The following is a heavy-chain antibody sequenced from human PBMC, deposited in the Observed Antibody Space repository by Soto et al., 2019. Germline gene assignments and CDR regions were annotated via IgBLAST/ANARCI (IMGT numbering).Heavy chain of an antibody. D-gene: IGHD1-26*01. CDR1: GFTFSSYA. CDR2: ISYDGSNK. Sequence: GGSLILSCAASGFTFSSYAMHWVRQAPGKGLEWVAVISYDGSNKYYADSVKGRFTISRDDSKNTLYLQMNSLRAEDTAVYYCARSNSGSYYYFDYWGKGTLVTVSS. CDR3: ARSNSGSYYYFDY. V-gene: IGHV3-30-3*01. J-gene: IGHJ4*02.